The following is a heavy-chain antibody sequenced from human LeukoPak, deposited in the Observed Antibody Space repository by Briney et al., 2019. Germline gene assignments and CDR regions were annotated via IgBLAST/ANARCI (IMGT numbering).Heavy chain of an antibody. Sequence: SGPTLVNPTQTLTLTCTFSGFSLSTSGMRVSWIRQPPGKALEWLARIDWDDDKFYSTSLKTRLTISKGTSKNQVVLAMTNMDPVDTAAYYWARGDSSSSECSFDYWGQGTRVTVSS. D-gene: IGHD6-6*01. CDR3: ARGDSSSSECSFDY. CDR2: IDWDDDK. CDR1: GFSLSTSGMR. J-gene: IGHJ4*02. V-gene: IGHV2-70*04.